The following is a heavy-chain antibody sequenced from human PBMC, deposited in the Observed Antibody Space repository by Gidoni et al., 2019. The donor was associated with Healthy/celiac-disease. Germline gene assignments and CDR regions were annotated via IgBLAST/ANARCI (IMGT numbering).Heavy chain of an antibody. Sequence: QVQLQESGPGLVKPSQTLSLTCTVSGGSISSGSYYWRWIRQPAGKGLEWIGRIYTSGSTNYNPSLKSRVTISVDTSKNQFSLKLSSVTAADTAVYYCARGPKGYCSSTSCYHAEYFQHWGQGTLVTVSS. V-gene: IGHV4-61*02. J-gene: IGHJ1*01. CDR2: IYTSGST. D-gene: IGHD2-2*01. CDR3: ARGPKGYCSSTSCYHAEYFQH. CDR1: GGSISSGSYY.